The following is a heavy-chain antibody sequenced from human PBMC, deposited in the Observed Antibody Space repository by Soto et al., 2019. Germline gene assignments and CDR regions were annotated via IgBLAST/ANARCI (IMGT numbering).Heavy chain of an antibody. V-gene: IGHV4-61*01. CDR2: IYYSGST. CDR1: GGSVSSGSYY. CDR3: ARLGLSTCTNGVCLAPWFDP. Sequence: SETLSLTCTVSGGSVSSGSYYWSWIRQPPGKGLEWIGYIYYSGSTNYNPSLKSRVTTSVDTSKNQFSLKLSSVTAADTAVYYCARLGLSTCTNGVCLAPWFDPWGQGTLVTVSS. J-gene: IGHJ5*02. D-gene: IGHD2-8*01.